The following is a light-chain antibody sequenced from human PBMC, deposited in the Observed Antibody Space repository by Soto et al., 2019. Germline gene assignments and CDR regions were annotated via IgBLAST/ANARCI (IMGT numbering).Light chain of an antibody. J-gene: IGLJ2*01. Sequence: QSVLTQPPSVSEAPGQRVTISCTGTSSDVGGYNYVSWYQQHPGKAPKLMIYAVSNRPSGVSNRFSGSKSGNTASLTISGLQAEDEADYYCSSYTSSSTLLFGGGTKVTVL. CDR2: AVS. V-gene: IGLV2-14*01. CDR3: SSYTSSSTLL. CDR1: SSDVGGYNY.